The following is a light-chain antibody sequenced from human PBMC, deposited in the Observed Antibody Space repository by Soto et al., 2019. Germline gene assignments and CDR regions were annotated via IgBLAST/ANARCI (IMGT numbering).Light chain of an antibody. Sequence: IVMTQSPATLSVSPCERVTLSCRASQSVSSYLAWYQQKPGQAPRLLIYGASTRATGVPARFSGSGSGTEFTLTISSLQSEDFAVYYCQQYNNWPPTFGQGTKVDIK. J-gene: IGKJ1*01. V-gene: IGKV3-15*01. CDR1: QSVSSY. CDR3: QQYNNWPPT. CDR2: GAS.